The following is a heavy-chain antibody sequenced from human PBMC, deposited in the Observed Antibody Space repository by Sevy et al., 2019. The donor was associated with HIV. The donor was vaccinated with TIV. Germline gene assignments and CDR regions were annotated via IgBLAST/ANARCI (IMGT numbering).Heavy chain of an antibody. CDR3: ARHSTHDYDILTGYRYYYYMDV. CDR1: GYSFTSYW. J-gene: IGHJ6*03. CDR2: IYPGDSDT. V-gene: IGHV5-51*01. Sequence: GESLKISCKGSGYSFTSYWIGWVRQMPGKGLEGIGIIYPGDSDTRYSPSFQGQVTISADKSISTAYLQWSSLKASDTAMYYCARHSTHDYDILTGYRYYYYMDVWGKGTTVTVSS. D-gene: IGHD3-9*01.